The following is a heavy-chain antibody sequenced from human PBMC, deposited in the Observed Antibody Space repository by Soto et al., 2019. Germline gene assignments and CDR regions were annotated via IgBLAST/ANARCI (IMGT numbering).Heavy chain of an antibody. CDR3: ARPGLYYYDSSGYFGY. CDR2: IYYSGST. Sequence: QLQLQESGPGLVKPSETLSLTCTVSGGSISSSSYYWGWIRQPPGKGLEWIGSIYYSGSTYYNPSLKSRVTISVDTSKNQFSLKLSSVTAADTAVYYCARPGLYYYDSSGYFGYWGQGTLVTVSS. J-gene: IGHJ4*02. V-gene: IGHV4-39*01. CDR1: GGSISSSSYY. D-gene: IGHD3-22*01.